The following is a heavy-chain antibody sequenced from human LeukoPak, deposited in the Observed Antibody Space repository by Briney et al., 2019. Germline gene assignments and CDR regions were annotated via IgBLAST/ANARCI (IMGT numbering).Heavy chain of an antibody. CDR3: ARDPIGVRPVLAPDY. J-gene: IGHJ4*02. CDR1: GGTFSSYA. CDR2: IIPIFGTA. D-gene: IGHD3-10*01. Sequence: PVKVSCKASGGTFSSYAISWVRQAPGQGLEWVGGIIPIFGTANYAQKFQGRVTITADESTSTDYMELSSLRSEDTAVYYCARDPIGVRPVLAPDYWGQGTLVTVSS. V-gene: IGHV1-69*13.